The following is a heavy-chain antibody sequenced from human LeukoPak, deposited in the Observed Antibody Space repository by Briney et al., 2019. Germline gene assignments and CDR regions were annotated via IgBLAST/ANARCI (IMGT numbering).Heavy chain of an antibody. V-gene: IGHV4-34*01. CDR1: GGSFSGYY. Sequence: SETLSLTCAVYGGSFSGYYWSWIRQPPGKGLEWIGDINHSGSTNYNPSLKSRVTISVDTSKNQFSLKLSSVTAADTAVYYCASNPLTPPIDYWGQGTLVTVSS. CDR3: ASNPLTPPIDY. CDR2: INHSGST. J-gene: IGHJ4*02.